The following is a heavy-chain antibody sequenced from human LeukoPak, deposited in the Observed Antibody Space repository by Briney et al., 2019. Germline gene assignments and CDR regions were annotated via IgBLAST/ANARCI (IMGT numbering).Heavy chain of an antibody. J-gene: IGHJ5*02. D-gene: IGHD6-6*01. CDR2: INPHSGGT. CDR1: GYIFTGYY. V-gene: IGHV1-2*02. Sequence: ASVKVSCKAAGYIFTGYYIHWVRQAAGQGLEWMGWINPHSGGTNYEQKFQGRVTMTRDTSISTAYMELSRLRSDDTAVYYCARDAMMFSSTSSLDNWFDPWGQGTLVTVSS. CDR3: ARDAMMFSSTSSLDNWFDP.